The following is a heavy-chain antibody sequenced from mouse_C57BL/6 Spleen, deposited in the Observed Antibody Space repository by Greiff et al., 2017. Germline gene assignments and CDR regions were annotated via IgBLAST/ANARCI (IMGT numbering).Heavy chain of an antibody. CDR3: AISRIKVVGAY. CDR2: IHPSASDT. V-gene: IGHV1-74*01. CDR1: GYTFTSYW. Sequence: QVHVKQPGAELVKPGASVKVSCKASGYTFTSYWMPWVKQRPGQGLEWIGRIHPSASDTNYTQKFKGKATLAVDKSSSTAYMQLSSLTSEDSAVYYSAISRIKVVGAYWGQGTLVTVSA. D-gene: IGHD1-1*02. J-gene: IGHJ3*01.